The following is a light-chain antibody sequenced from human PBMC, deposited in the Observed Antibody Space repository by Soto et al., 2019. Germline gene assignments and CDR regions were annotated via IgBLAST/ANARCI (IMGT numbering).Light chain of an antibody. V-gene: IGLV3-21*02. J-gene: IGLJ2*01. CDR3: QVWDTSPDHVI. CDR1: DIEGRV. CDR2: DDS. Sequence: SYELTQAPSMSVAPGQTATITCGGNDIEGRVVHWYQQEPGQAPVLVVFDDSVRPSGIPERFSGASSGNTATLTITRVEAGDEADYYCQVWDTSPDHVIFGGGTK.